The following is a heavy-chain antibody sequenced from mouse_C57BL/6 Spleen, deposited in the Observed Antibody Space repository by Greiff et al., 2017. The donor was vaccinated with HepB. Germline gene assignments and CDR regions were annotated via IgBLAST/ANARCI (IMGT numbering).Heavy chain of an antibody. CDR3: ARNLGRGYYYAIDD. D-gene: IGHD4-1*01. Sequence: VQLQESGAELVRPGASVKLSCKASGYTFTDYYINWVKQRPGQGLEWIARIYPGSGNTYYNEKFKGKATLTAAKSSRTAYMQLSSLTSEDSAVYICARNLGRGYYYAIDDWGQGTSVTVAS. CDR2: IYPGSGNT. CDR1: GYTFTDYY. V-gene: IGHV1-76*01. J-gene: IGHJ4*01.